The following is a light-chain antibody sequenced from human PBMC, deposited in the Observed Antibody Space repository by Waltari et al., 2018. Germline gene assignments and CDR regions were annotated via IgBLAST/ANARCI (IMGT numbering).Light chain of an antibody. J-gene: IGLJ2*01. V-gene: IGLV2-23*01. CDR1: SSDLWCYNL. CDR3: CSYAGSSTLV. Sequence: QSALTPPASVSVSPGQSITLSCTGTSSDLWCYNLVSWYQQHPGKAPKLMIYEGSKRPSGVSNRFSGSKSGNTASLTISGLQAEDEADYYCCSYAGSSTLVFGGGTKLTVL. CDR2: EGS.